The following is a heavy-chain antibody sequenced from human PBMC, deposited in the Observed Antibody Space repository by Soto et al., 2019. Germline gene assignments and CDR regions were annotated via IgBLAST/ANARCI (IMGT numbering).Heavy chain of an antibody. CDR1: GGSISSSSYY. CDR2: IYYSGST. Sequence: QLQLQESGPGLVKPSETLSLTCTVSGGSISSSSYYWGCIRQPPGKGLEWIGSIYYSGSTYYNPSLKSXXTXSXXTSKHQFSLQQSSVPAADTAVYYCAPIVPRVGANYWGQGTLVTVSS. CDR3: APIVPRVGANY. D-gene: IGHD1-26*01. J-gene: IGHJ4*02. V-gene: IGHV4-39*01.